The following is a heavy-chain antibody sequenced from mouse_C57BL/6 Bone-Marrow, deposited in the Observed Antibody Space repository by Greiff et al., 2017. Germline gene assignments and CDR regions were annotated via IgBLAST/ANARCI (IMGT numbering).Heavy chain of an antibody. D-gene: IGHD1-1*01. CDR2: IDPENGDT. J-gene: IGHJ2*01. CDR3: TLTTVVEGYFDY. Sequence: EVQLQQSGAELVRPGASVKLSCTASGFNIKDDYMHWVKQRPEQGLEWIGWIDPENGDTEYASKFQGKATITADTSSNTAYLQLSSLTSEDTAVYYCTLTTVVEGYFDYWGQGTTLTVSS. V-gene: IGHV14-4*01. CDR1: GFNIKDDY.